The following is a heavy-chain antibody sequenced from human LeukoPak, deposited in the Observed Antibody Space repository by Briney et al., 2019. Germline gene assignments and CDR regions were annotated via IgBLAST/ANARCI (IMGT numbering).Heavy chain of an antibody. J-gene: IGHJ6*02. V-gene: IGHV4-59*01. Sequence: PSETLSLTCTVSGGSITSFYWSWVRQPPGKGLEWIGYIYYTGSTNYNPALKSRVTISMDTSKNQFSLRLNSVSAADTAVYYCARGVVAAAGSTFGLYYYYYGMDVWGQGTTVTVSS. CDR1: GGSITSFY. CDR3: ARGVVAAAGSTFGLYYYYYGMDV. CDR2: IYYTGST. D-gene: IGHD6-13*01.